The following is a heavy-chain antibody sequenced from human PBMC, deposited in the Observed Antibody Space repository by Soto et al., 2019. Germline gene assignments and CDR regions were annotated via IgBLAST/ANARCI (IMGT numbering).Heavy chain of an antibody. J-gene: IGHJ5*02. Sequence: ASVKVSCKASGYTFTRYTMNWVGQAPGQRLEWMGWINPDKGNTKSSQKFQDRVIITSDTSASTAYRDRSSLRSEDTAVYYCARGIATGQLDPWGQGTLVTVSS. CDR2: INPDKGNT. CDR1: GYTFTRYT. V-gene: IGHV1-3*01. D-gene: IGHD2-15*01. CDR3: ARGIATGQLDP.